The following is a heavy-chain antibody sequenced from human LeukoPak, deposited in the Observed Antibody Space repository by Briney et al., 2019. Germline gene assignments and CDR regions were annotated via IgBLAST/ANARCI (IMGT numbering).Heavy chain of an antibody. CDR1: GGSISSYY. D-gene: IGHD6-6*01. Sequence: PSETLSLTCTVSGGSISSYYWSWIRQPPGKGLEWIGYIYYSGSTNYNPSLKSRVTISVDTSKNQFSLKLSSVTAADTAVYYCARVDPDSSSTLEVFDYWGQGSLVTVSS. J-gene: IGHJ4*02. CDR3: ARVDPDSSSTLEVFDY. V-gene: IGHV4-59*01. CDR2: IYYSGST.